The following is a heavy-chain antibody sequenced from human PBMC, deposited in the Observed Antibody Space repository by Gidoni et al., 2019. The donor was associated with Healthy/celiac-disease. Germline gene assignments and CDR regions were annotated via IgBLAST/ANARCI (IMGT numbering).Heavy chain of an antibody. J-gene: IGHJ4*02. Sequence: EVQLVESGGGLVQPARSLRRSCTASGFTFGDYAMSWFRQAPGKGLEWVGFIRSKAYGGTTEYAASVKGRFTISRDDSKSIAYLQMNSLKTEDTAVYYCTRDTLAAAGTKWGQGTLVTVSS. CDR1: GFTFGDYA. D-gene: IGHD6-13*01. CDR3: TRDTLAAAGTK. V-gene: IGHV3-49*03. CDR2: IRSKAYGGTT.